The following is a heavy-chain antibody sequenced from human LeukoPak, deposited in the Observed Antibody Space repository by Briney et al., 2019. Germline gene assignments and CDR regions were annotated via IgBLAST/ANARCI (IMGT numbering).Heavy chain of an antibody. D-gene: IGHD4-23*01. CDR2: INSDGSST. CDR1: GFTFSSYW. V-gene: IGHV3-74*01. J-gene: IGHJ3*02. Sequence: GGSLRLSCAASGFTFSSYWMHWVCQAPGKGLLWVSRINSDGSSTYYADSVKGRFTTSRDNAKNTLYLQMNSLRAEDTAVYYCARDKYGGNSNAFDIWGQGTLVTVSS. CDR3: ARDKYGGNSNAFDI.